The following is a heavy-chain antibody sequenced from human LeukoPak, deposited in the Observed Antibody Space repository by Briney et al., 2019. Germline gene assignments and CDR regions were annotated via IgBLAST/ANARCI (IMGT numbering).Heavy chain of an antibody. CDR3: ARAPYGSGLDS. J-gene: IGHJ4*02. CDR1: GFTFSRHH. CDR2: ISSSSSTI. V-gene: IGHV3-48*04. D-gene: IGHD3-10*01. Sequence: GGSLRLSCAASGFTFSRHHMDWVRQAPGKGLEWLSYISSSSSTIYYADSVRGRFTISRDNAKNSLYLQMNSLRAEDTAVYYCARAPYGSGLDSWGQGTLVTVSS.